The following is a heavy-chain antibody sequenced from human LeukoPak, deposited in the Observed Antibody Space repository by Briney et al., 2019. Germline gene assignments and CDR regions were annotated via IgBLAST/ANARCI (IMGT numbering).Heavy chain of an antibody. CDR1: GGSISSYY. Sequence: SETLSLTCTVSGGSISSYYWSWIRQPPGKGLEWIGYIYYSGSTIYNPSLKSRVTISVDTSNNQFSLKLNSVTAADTAVYYCARSYGYNYYYFDYWGQGTLVTVSS. J-gene: IGHJ4*02. CDR2: IYYSGST. D-gene: IGHD5-24*01. V-gene: IGHV4-59*01. CDR3: ARSYGYNYYYFDY.